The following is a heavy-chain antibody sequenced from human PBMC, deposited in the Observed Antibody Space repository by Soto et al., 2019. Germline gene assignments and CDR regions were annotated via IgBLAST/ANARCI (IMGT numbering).Heavy chain of an antibody. V-gene: IGHV3-23*01. CDR2: LYGSGGGI. D-gene: IGHD5-12*01. CDR1: GFTFSNYA. CDR3: AKDAVSRDGVWLTHD. Sequence: GGSLRLSCAASGFTFSNYAMIWIRQVPGKGLQWVSGLYGSGGGIHYAESVKDRFTISRDNSAYAVYLQMNNLRVEDSAIYYCAKDAVSRDGVWLTHDWGQGTVVTVSS. J-gene: IGHJ4*02.